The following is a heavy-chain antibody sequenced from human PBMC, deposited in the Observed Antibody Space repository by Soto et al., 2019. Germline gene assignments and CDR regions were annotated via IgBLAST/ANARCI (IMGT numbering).Heavy chain of an antibody. CDR3: ARDRWGELPD. D-gene: IGHD3-16*01. J-gene: IGHJ3*01. CDR1: GFTFSSYW. V-gene: IGHV3-74*01. Sequence: PGGSLRLSCAASGFTFSSYWMHWVRQVPGKGLVWVSRINTDGSGTTYADSVKGRFTISRDNAKDTLYLLMNSLRAEDTAVYYCARDRWGELPDWGQGTMVTVSS. CDR2: INTDGSGT.